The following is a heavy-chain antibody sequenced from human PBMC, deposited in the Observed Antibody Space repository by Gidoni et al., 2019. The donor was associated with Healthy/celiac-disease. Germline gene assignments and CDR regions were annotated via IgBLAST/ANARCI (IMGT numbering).Heavy chain of an antibody. Sequence: QLQLQESGPGMVQPSETLSLTCTVSGGSISSSRYYWGWIRQPPGKGLEWIGSIYYSGSTYYNPSLKSRVTISVDTSKNQFSLKLSSVTAADTAVYYCAGYKSYFDYWGQGTLVTVSS. CDR1: GGSISSSRYY. CDR2: IYYSGST. J-gene: IGHJ4*02. CDR3: AGYKSYFDY. D-gene: IGHD5-18*01. V-gene: IGHV4-39*01.